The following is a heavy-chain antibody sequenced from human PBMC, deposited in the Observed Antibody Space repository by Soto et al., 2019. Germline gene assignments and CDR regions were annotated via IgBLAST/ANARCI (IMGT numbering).Heavy chain of an antibody. CDR3: AREGDIVATKSHFDY. CDR2: IIPILGIA. CDR1: GGTFSSYT. D-gene: IGHD5-12*01. Sequence: ASVKVSCKASGGTFSSYTISWVRQAPGQGLEWMGRIIPILGIANYAQKFQGRVTITADKSTSTAYMELSSLRSEDTAVYYCAREGDIVATKSHFDYWGQGTLVTVSS. J-gene: IGHJ4*02. V-gene: IGHV1-69*04.